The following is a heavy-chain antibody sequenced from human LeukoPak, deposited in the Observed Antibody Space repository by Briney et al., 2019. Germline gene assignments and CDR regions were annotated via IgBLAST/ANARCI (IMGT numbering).Heavy chain of an antibody. CDR3: TTGPRWELLYFDY. J-gene: IGHJ4*02. CDR1: GFTFSNAW. V-gene: IGHV3-15*01. CDR2: IKSKTDGGTT. Sequence: GWSLRLSCAVSGFTFSNAWMSWVRQAPGKGLEWVGRIKSKTDGGTTDYAAPVKGRFTISRGDSKNTLYLQMNSLKTEDTAVYYCTTGPRWELLYFDYWGQGTLVTVSS. D-gene: IGHD1-26*01.